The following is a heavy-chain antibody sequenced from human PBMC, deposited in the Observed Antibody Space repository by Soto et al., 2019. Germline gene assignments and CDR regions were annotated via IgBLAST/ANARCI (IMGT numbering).Heavy chain of an antibody. V-gene: IGHV4-34*01. CDR3: GRGDYKFGYIDY. Sequence: SETLSLTCAVYGGSFSGYYWSWIRQPPGKGLEWIGEVNHTGSTNDNPSLKSRVTISVDTAKNQFSLNLRSVTAANSAVYYCGRGDYKFGYIDYWGQGTLVTVSS. CDR2: VNHTGST. CDR1: GGSFSGYY. J-gene: IGHJ4*02. D-gene: IGHD4-4*01.